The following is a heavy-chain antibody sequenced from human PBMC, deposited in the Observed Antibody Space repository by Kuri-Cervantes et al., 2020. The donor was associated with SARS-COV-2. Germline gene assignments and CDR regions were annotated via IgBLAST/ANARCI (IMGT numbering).Heavy chain of an antibody. J-gene: IGHJ6*02. D-gene: IGHD3-3*01. V-gene: IGHV3-53*01. CDR1: GFTVSRNY. CDR2: IYRGGTT. Sequence: GGSLRLSWAVSGFTVSRNYMSWVRQAPGKGLEWVSIIYRGGTTYYADSVKGRFTISRDISKDTVYLQMDTLRAEDTAVYYCARHRDFWNDGMDVWGQGTTVTVSS. CDR3: ARHRDFWNDGMDV.